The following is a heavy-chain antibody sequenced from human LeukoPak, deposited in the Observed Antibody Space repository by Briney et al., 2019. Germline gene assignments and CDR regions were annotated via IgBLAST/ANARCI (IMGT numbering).Heavy chain of an antibody. J-gene: IGHJ4*02. CDR2: IYYSGST. Sequence: KPSETLSLTCTVSGGSISSSSYYWGWIRQPPGKGLEWIGSIYYSGSTYYNPSLKSRVTISVDTSKNQFSLKLSSVTAADAAVYYCARPGYYDSSVDYWGQGTLVTVSS. CDR3: ARPGYYDSSVDY. CDR1: GGSISSSSYY. D-gene: IGHD3-22*01. V-gene: IGHV4-39*01.